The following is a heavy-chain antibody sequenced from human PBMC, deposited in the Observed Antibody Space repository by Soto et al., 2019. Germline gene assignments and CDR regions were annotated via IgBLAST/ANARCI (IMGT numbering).Heavy chain of an antibody. Sequence: GGSLRLSCAASGFTFSNYWMHWVRQAPGKGLEWVSYISSSSSTIYYADSVKGRFTISRGNAKNSLYLQMNSLRDEDTAVYYCARDFYYHGSGTMGGYFDYWGQGTLVTVSS. D-gene: IGHD3-10*01. CDR1: GFTFSNYW. V-gene: IGHV3-48*02. CDR3: ARDFYYHGSGTMGGYFDY. CDR2: ISSSSSTI. J-gene: IGHJ4*02.